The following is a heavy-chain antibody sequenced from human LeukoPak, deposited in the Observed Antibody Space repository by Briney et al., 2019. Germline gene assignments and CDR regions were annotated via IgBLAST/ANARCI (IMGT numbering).Heavy chain of an antibody. CDR3: LRVDDTNGHNWFDP. Sequence: GGSLRLSCAASGFSFSYYWMHWVRHGSGKGPVWVSRIISDGTRTDYADSVKGRFTISRDNAKSTLYLQMNSLTVEDTAVYYCLRVDDTNGHNWFDPWGQGTLVTVSS. J-gene: IGHJ5*02. D-gene: IGHD2-8*01. CDR1: GFSFSYYW. CDR2: IISDGTRT. V-gene: IGHV3-74*01.